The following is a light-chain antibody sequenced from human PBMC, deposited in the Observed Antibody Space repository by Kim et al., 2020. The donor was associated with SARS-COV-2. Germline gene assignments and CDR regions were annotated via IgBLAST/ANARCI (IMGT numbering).Light chain of an antibody. CDR1: SGNIASNY. J-gene: IGLJ3*02. Sequence: TVTISSTPSSGNIASNYVDWYLQRPGSSPTTVIYKDNQRPSGVPDRFSGSIDSSSNAASPTISGLKTDDEAVYYCQSYDSSTRTRVFGGGTQLTVL. CDR2: KDN. CDR3: QSYDSSTRTRV. V-gene: IGLV6-57*01.